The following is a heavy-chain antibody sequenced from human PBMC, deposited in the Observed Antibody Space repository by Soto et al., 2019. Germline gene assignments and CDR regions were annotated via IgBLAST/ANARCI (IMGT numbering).Heavy chain of an antibody. J-gene: IGHJ5*02. D-gene: IGHD2-2*01. CDR2: VYYSGSS. Sequence: SETLSLTCTVSGDSISGGASFWSWIRQPPGKGLEWIANVYYSGSSYYNPSLKSRLTISVDTKKNQFSLQLKSMTAADTAVYYCAKLSCTSSTCYFPGWFDHWGQGTLVTVSS. CDR3: AKLSCTSSTCYFPGWFDH. CDR1: GDSISGGASF. V-gene: IGHV4-31*03.